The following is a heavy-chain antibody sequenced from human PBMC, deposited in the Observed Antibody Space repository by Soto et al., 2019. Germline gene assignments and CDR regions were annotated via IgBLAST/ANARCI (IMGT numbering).Heavy chain of an antibody. D-gene: IGHD2-2*01. CDR2: IYYSGST. Sequence: PSETLSLTCTVSGGSISSVDYYWSWIRQPPGKGLEWIGYIYYSGSTYYNPSLKSRVTISVDTSKNQFSLKLSSVTAADTAVYYCARDLRYCSSTSCSPPGGMDVWGQGTTVTVSS. V-gene: IGHV4-30-4*01. CDR1: GGSISSVDYY. CDR3: ARDLRYCSSTSCSPPGGMDV. J-gene: IGHJ6*02.